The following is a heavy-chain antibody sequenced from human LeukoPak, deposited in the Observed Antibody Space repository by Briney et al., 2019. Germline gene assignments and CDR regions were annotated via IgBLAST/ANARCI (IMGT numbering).Heavy chain of an antibody. Sequence: ASVKVSCKASGGTFSSYAISWVRQAPGQGLEWVGGIIPIFGTANYAQKFQGRVTITAVESTSTAYMELSSLRSEETAVYYCARKETLDNWFDPWGQGTLVTVSS. CDR2: IIPIFGTA. CDR1: GGTFSSYA. CDR3: ARKETLDNWFDP. J-gene: IGHJ5*02. V-gene: IGHV1-69*13.